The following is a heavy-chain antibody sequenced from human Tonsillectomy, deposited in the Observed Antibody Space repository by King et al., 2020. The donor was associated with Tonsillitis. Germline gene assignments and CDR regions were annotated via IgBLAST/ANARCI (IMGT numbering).Heavy chain of an antibody. CDR2: INPNSGGT. D-gene: IGHD4-17*01. V-gene: IGHV1-2*02. CDR3: ATELGDGPSYDYGDYEGDRGHDH. J-gene: IGHJ4*02. Sequence: VQLVESGAEVKKPGASVTVSCKASGYTFTDCYMHWVRQAPGQGLEWMGWINPNSGGTNYAQKFQGRVTMTRDTSIRTAYMELSSLRSDDTAVYYCATELGDGPSYDYGDYEGDRGHDHWGQGTLVTVSS. CDR1: GYTFTDCY.